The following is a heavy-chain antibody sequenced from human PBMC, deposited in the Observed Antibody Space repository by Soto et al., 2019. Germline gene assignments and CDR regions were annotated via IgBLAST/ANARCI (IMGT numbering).Heavy chain of an antibody. J-gene: IGHJ4*02. CDR3: AKDPNIVVVVAAVDHDY. V-gene: IGHV3-23*01. CDR2: ISGSGGST. Sequence: GGSLRLSCAASGFTFSSYAMSWVRQAPGKGLEWVSAISGSGGSTYYADSVKGRFTISRDNSKNTLYLQMNSLRAEDTAVYYCAKDPNIVVVVAAVDHDYWGQGTLVTVSS. CDR1: GFTFSSYA. D-gene: IGHD2-15*01.